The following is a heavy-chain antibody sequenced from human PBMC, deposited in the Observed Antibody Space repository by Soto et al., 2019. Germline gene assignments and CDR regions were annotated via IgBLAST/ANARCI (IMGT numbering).Heavy chain of an antibody. Sequence: SPTRGDPTETLTLTCTVSGFSLSTGRMGVSWIRRPPVRALEWLAHIFSDNERSYSTSMQGRLTISKDNSGSQVVLSMTNLDTLDTGTYHCVRMKADSYQSYYAMYXWGHGTTFTVS. CDR2: IFSDNER. CDR3: VRMKADSYQSYYAMYX. D-gene: IGHD2-15*01. J-gene: IGHJ6*02. CDR1: GFSLSTGRMG. V-gene: IGHV2-26*01.